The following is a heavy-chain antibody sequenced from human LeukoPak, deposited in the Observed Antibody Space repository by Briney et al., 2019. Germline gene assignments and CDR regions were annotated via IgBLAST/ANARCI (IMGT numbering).Heavy chain of an antibody. Sequence: GGSLRLSCTASGFTFSNNGIHWVRQAPRKGLEWVAFIKSDESNKHYADSVKGRFTISRDNSKNTLYLQMNSLRPEDTAVYYCAKGISGEDYRLFFWGQGALVTVSS. CDR1: GFTFSNNG. J-gene: IGHJ4*02. V-gene: IGHV3-30*02. CDR3: AKGISGEDYRLFF. CDR2: IKSDESNK. D-gene: IGHD3-16*02.